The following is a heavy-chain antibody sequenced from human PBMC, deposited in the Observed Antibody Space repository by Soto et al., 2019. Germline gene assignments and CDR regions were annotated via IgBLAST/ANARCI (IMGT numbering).Heavy chain of an antibody. V-gene: IGHV3-23*01. J-gene: IGHJ4*02. CDR1: GFTFSSYA. Sequence: GGSLRLSCAASGFTFSSYAMSWVRQAPGKGLEWVSAISGSGGSTYYADSVKGRFTISRDNSKNTLYLQMNSLRAEDTAVYYCAKDVGYDILTGYFDYWGQGTLVTVSS. D-gene: IGHD3-9*01. CDR3: AKDVGYDILTGYFDY. CDR2: ISGSGGST.